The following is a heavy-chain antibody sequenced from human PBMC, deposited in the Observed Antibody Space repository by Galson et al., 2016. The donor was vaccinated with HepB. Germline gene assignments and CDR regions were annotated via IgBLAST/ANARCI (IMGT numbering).Heavy chain of an antibody. CDR2: IWFDGGNR. Sequence: SLRLSCAASGFTCSNYGMHWVRQVPGKGLEWVAIIWFDGGNRYYADSVKGRFSISRDNSKNTLYLLMDSLRAEDSAIYYCARNRIPLSLQTSTRIYSYGMDVWGQGTTVTASS. CDR1: GFTCSNYG. J-gene: IGHJ6*02. CDR3: ARNRIPLSLQTSTRIYSYGMDV. V-gene: IGHV3-33*01. D-gene: IGHD3-16*01.